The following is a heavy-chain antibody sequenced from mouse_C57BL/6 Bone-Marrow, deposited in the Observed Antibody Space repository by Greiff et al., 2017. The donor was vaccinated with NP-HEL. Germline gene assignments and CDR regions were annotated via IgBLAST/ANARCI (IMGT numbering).Heavy chain of an antibody. CDR2: ISDGGSYT. Sequence: DVKLVESGGGLVKPGGSLKLSCAASGFTFSSYAMSWVRQTPEKRLEWVATISDGGSYTYYPDNVKGRFTISRDNAKNNLYLQMSHLKSEDTAMYYCARDGGSYAMDYWGQGTSVTVSS. CDR3: ARDGGSYAMDY. J-gene: IGHJ4*01. CDR1: GFTFSSYA. V-gene: IGHV5-4*01. D-gene: IGHD1-1*02.